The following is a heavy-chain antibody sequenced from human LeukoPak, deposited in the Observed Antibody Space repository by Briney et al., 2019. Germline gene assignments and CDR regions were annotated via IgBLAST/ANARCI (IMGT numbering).Heavy chain of an antibody. CDR1: GGSISSSTYC. D-gene: IGHD1-26*01. V-gene: IGHV4-39*07. CDR2: IYYSGSP. Sequence: PSETLSLTCTVSGGSISSSTYCWGWIRQPPGKGLEWIGNIYYSGSPYYNPSLKSRVTISVDTSKNQFSLKLSSVTAADTAVYYCAREGARWEPSFSAFDIWGQGTMVTVPS. J-gene: IGHJ3*02. CDR3: AREGARWEPSFSAFDI.